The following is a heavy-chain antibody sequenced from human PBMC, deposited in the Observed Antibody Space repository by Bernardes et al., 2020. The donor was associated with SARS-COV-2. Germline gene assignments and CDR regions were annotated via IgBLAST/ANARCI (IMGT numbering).Heavy chain of an antibody. CDR1: GYTFTGYY. CDR2: INPNSGGT. Sequence: ASVKVSCKASGYTFTGYYMHWVRQAPGQGLEWMVWINPNSGGTNYAQKFQGWVTMTRDTSISTAYMELSRLRSDDTAVYYCARSPTDYCSGGSCYRDAFDIWGQGTMVTVSS. V-gene: IGHV1-2*04. D-gene: IGHD2-15*01. J-gene: IGHJ3*02. CDR3: ARSPTDYCSGGSCYRDAFDI.